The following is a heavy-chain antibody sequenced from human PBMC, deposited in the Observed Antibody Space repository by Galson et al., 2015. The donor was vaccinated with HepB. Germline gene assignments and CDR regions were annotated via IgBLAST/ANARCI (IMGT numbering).Heavy chain of an antibody. J-gene: IGHJ4*02. CDR1: GYSFLRYG. Sequence: SVKVSCKASGYSFLRYGMTWVRQAPGQGLEWMGWISVYNGNTHYAQKLQGRLTMTRDTSTSTVYMELRSLTSDDTAVYYCARHYYDTSGVLPGDYWGQGTLVTVAS. CDR3: ARHYYDTSGVLPGDY. D-gene: IGHD3-22*01. V-gene: IGHV1-18*01. CDR2: ISVYNGNT.